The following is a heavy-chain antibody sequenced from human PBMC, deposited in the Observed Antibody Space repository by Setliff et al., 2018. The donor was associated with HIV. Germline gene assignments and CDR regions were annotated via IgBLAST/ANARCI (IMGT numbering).Heavy chain of an antibody. CDR3: ARSRNSYVGGFDF. CDR1: GGSFSGFY. Sequence: SETLSLTCAVYGGSFSGFYWTWIRQPPGKGLEWIGEINHSGSAKSNPSLKSRVTISVDTSKNQFSLKLSPVTAADTAVYYCARSRNSYVGGFDFWGQGTLVTVSS. J-gene: IGHJ4*02. D-gene: IGHD3-16*01. CDR2: INHSGSA. V-gene: IGHV4-34*01.